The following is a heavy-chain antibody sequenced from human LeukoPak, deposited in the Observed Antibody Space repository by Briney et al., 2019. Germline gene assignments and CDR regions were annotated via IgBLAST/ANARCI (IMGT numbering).Heavy chain of an antibody. J-gene: IGHJ3*02. D-gene: IGHD3-3*01. V-gene: IGHV1-18*01. Sequence: ASVKVSCKASGYTFTSYGISWVRQAPGQGLEWMGWISAYNGNTNYAQKLQGRVTMTTDTSTSTAYMELRSLRSDDTAAYYCARTTIFGVVTGPDAFDIWGQGTMVTVSS. CDR3: ARTTIFGVVTGPDAFDI. CDR1: GYTFTSYG. CDR2: ISAYNGNT.